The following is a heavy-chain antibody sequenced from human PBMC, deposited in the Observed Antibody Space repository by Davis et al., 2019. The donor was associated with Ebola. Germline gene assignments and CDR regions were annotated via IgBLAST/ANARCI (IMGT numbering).Heavy chain of an antibody. CDR2: ISYDGSNK. J-gene: IGHJ3*02. CDR1: GFTFSSYA. CDR3: AKVRVLRYFDSDAFDI. D-gene: IGHD3-9*01. Sequence: GESLKISCAASGFTFSSYAMHWVRQAPGKGLEWVAVISYDGSNKYYADSVKGRFTISRDNSKNTLYLQMNSLRAEDTALYYCAKVRVLRYFDSDAFDIWGQGTMVTVSS. V-gene: IGHV3-30*04.